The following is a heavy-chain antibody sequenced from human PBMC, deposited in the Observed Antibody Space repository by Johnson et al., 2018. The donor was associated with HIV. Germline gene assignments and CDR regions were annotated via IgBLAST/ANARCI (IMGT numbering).Heavy chain of an antibody. D-gene: IGHD1-1*01. CDR2: IWYDGSNR. J-gene: IGHJ3*02. CDR3: AKPSTECAFEI. Sequence: QVQLVESGRGVVQPGRSLRLSCAASGFTFSSYGMHWVRQAPGKGLEWVAVIWYDGSNRYYADSVKGRFTISRDNSKNTLYLQMNSLSDEDTAGYYCAKPSTECAFEIWGQGTMVTVSS. CDR1: GFTFSSYG. V-gene: IGHV3-33*06.